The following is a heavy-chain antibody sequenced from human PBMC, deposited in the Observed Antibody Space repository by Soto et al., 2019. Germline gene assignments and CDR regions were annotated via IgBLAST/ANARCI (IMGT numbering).Heavy chain of an antibody. J-gene: IGHJ4*02. CDR3: ARDDSSGYCDY. CDR1: GFTFSDYY. V-gene: IGHV3-11*06. Sequence: VGSLRLSCAASGFTFSDYYMSWIRQAPGKGLEWVSYTSGSSSYTKYADSVKGRFTISRDNAKNSLYLQMNSLRAEDTAVYYCARDDSSGYCDYWGQGTLVTVSS. D-gene: IGHD3-22*01. CDR2: TSGSSSYT.